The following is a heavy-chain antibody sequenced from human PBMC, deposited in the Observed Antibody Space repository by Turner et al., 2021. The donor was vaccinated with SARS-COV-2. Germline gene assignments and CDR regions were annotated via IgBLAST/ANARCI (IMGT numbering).Heavy chain of an antibody. Sequence: QVQLVQSGAEVKKPGASVKVSCKASGYTFTSYDISWVRQAPGQGLEWMGWISAYNGNTNYAQKLQGRVTMTTETSTNTAYMERRSLRSDDTAVYDCARSYHTSNGILNWFDPWGQGTLVTVSS. CDR1: GYTFTSYD. V-gene: IGHV1-18*01. D-gene: IGHD1-20*01. CDR3: ARSYHTSNGILNWFDP. CDR2: ISAYNGNT. J-gene: IGHJ5*02.